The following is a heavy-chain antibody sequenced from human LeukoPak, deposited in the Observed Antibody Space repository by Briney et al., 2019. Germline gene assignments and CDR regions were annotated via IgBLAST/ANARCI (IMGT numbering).Heavy chain of an antibody. CDR3: AKSSLVTTPLYYFDY. V-gene: IGHV3-23*01. D-gene: IGHD4-17*01. CDR1: GFTFSTYA. J-gene: IGHJ4*02. CDR2: IGGSGGST. Sequence: GSLRLSCAASGFTFSTYAMSWVHQAPGKGLEWVSVIGGSGGSTYYADSVKGRFTISRDNSKNTLYLQMNSLRAEDTAVYYCAKSSLVTTPLYYFDYWGQGTLVTVSS.